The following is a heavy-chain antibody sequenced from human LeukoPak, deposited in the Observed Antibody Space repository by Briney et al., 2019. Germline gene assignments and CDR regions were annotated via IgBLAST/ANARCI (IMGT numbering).Heavy chain of an antibody. CDR2: IRPNNGAT. Sequence: ASVKVSSKDSGYTLTDSYVHRVRQAPGQGLEWMGWIRPNNGATNYAQKFQGRVTLTSVTTISTAYMELASLSYDDTAVYYRARVPRFGGLTCDYWGEETRVTVSS. CDR1: GYTLTDSY. V-gene: IGHV1-2*02. D-gene: IGHD3-10*01. CDR3: ARVPRFGGLTCDY. J-gene: IGHJ4*02.